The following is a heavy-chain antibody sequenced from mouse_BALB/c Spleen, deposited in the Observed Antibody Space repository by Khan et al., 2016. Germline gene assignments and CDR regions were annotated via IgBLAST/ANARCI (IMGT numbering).Heavy chain of an antibody. CDR1: GFTFSSYT. D-gene: IGHD1-1*02. J-gene: IGHJ1*01. CDR2: ISNGNST. V-gene: IGHV5-12-2*01. Sequence: EVELVESGGGLVQPGGSLKLSCAASGFTFSSYTMSWVRQTPEKRLEWVAYISNGNSTYYPDTVKGRFTISRDNAKNTLYLQMSSLKSGATAMYSCAWHGGGPCWYCAVWGAGTTVTVSS. CDR3: AWHGGGPCWYCAV.